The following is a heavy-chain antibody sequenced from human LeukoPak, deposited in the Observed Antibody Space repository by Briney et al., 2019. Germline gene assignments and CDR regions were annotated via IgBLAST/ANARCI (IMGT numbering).Heavy chain of an antibody. CDR3: ARLENWNDAWFDP. D-gene: IGHD1-1*01. Sequence: SETLSLTCIVSGGSISSDYWSWIRQPAGKGLEWIGRIYSSGTTTYNPSLKSRVTMSVDTFKNQFSLRLSSVTAADTAVYYCARLENWNDAWFDPWGQGTLVTVSS. CDR1: GGSISSDY. CDR2: IYSSGTT. J-gene: IGHJ5*02. V-gene: IGHV4-4*07.